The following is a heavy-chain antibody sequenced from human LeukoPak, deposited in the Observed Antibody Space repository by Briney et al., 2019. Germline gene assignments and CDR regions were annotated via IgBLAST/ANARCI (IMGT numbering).Heavy chain of an antibody. CDR3: AKEEVGAVAGRFDF. V-gene: IGHV3-23*01. CDR1: GFTFSSYA. J-gene: IGHJ4*02. D-gene: IGHD6-19*01. Sequence: GGSLRLSCAASGFTFSSYAMNWVRQAPGKGLEWVSTMSGDATSTYYADSVKGRFTISKDNSKNTLYLQMNSLRAEDAAVYYCAKEEVGAVAGRFDFWGQGTLVTVSS. CDR2: MSGDATST.